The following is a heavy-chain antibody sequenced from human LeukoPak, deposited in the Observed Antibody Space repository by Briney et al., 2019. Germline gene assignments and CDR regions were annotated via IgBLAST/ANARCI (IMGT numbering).Heavy chain of an antibody. Sequence: GGSLRLSCTASGFSFSKYDMSWVRQAPGKGLEWVSRINGDESSTNCADSVKGRFTISRDNAKDTLYLHMNSLTAEDTAVCYCARGAKWAYYFDYWGQGTLVTVSS. CDR2: INGDESST. CDR3: ARGAKWAYYFDY. CDR1: GFSFSKYD. D-gene: IGHD1-26*01. V-gene: IGHV3-74*01. J-gene: IGHJ4*02.